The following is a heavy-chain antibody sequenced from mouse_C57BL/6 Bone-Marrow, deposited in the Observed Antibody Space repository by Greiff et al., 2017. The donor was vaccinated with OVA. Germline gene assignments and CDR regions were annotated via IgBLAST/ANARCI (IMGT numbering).Heavy chain of an antibody. CDR1: GYAFSNYW. J-gene: IGHJ2*01. D-gene: IGHD1-1*02. CDR3: AILFSGGYLYFDY. Sequence: QVQLQQSGAELVKPEASVKISCKASGYAFSNYWMNWVKQRPGKGLEWIGQIYPGDGDTNYNGKFKGKATLTVDKSSSTAYMPLSSLTSEDSAVYYCAILFSGGYLYFDYWGQGTTLTVSS. V-gene: IGHV1-80*01. CDR2: IYPGDGDT.